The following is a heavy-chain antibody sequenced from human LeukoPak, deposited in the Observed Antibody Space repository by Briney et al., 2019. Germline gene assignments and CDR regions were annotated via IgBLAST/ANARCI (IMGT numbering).Heavy chain of an antibody. J-gene: IGHJ4*02. Sequence: GGALRLSCAASGFTFSNYAMNWGRQAPGEGLEWVSYISSSSTSTIYYADSVKGRFTISRDNAQNSLYLQMSSLRAEDTAVYYCARNVYNFDYWGQGTLVTVSS. CDR1: GFTFSNYA. D-gene: IGHD3-10*02. V-gene: IGHV3-48*04. CDR3: ARNVYNFDY. CDR2: ISSSSTSTI.